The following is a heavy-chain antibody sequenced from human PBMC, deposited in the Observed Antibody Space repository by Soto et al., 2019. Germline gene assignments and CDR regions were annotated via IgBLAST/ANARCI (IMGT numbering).Heavy chain of an antibody. CDR3: AELAVAGPENDAFDI. CDR2: IYSGGST. D-gene: IGHD6-19*01. V-gene: IGHV3-53*01. CDR1: GFTVSSNY. J-gene: IGHJ3*02. Sequence: GGSLRLSCAASGFTVSSNYMSWVRQAPGKGLEWVSVIYSGGSTYYADSVKGRFTISRDNSKNTLYLQMNSLRAEDTAVYYCAELAVAGPENDAFDIWGQGTMVTVSS.